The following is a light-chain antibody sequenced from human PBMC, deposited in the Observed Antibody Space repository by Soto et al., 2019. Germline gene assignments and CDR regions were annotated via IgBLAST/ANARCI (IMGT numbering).Light chain of an antibody. Sequence: QSALTQPPSASGTPGQRITISCSGRTSNIGSNIVAWYQHLPGTAPKLLIYDNNQRPSGVPDRFFGSKSGTSASLAISGLQPDDESHYYCAAWDDSLNGLVFGGGTKVTLL. CDR1: TSNIGSNI. J-gene: IGLJ3*02. CDR3: AAWDDSLNGLV. V-gene: IGLV1-44*01. CDR2: DNN.